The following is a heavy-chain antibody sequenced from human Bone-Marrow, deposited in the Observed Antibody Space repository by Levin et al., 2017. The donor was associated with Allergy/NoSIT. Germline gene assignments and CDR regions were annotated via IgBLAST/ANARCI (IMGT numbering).Heavy chain of an antibody. CDR1: GFTFSSYG. V-gene: IGHV3-30*03. CDR2: ISYDGSNK. D-gene: IGHD2-2*01. Sequence: GGSLRLSCAASGFTFSSYGMHWVRQAPGKGLEWVAVISYDGSNKYYADSVKGRFTISRDNSKNTLYLQMNSLRAEDTAVYYCATHTSPTSPSDYWGQGTLVTVSS. CDR3: ATHTSPTSPSDY. J-gene: IGHJ4*02.